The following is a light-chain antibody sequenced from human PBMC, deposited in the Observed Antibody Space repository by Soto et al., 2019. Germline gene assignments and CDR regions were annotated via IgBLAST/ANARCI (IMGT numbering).Light chain of an antibody. CDR3: QQSYGLTPWT. Sequence: DIQMTQSPSSLSASVGDRVTITCRASQSISAYLNWFQQKPGKAPKLLIYGTSHFQSGVPSRFRGSGSGTDFRLTISSLQPEDFATYYCQQSYGLTPWTFGQGTKVEF. CDR1: QSISAY. J-gene: IGKJ1*01. CDR2: GTS. V-gene: IGKV1-39*01.